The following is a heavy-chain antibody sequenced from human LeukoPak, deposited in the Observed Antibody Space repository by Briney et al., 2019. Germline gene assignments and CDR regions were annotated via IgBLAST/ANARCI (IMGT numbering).Heavy chain of an antibody. Sequence: GGSLRLSCAASGFTFSSYGMHWVRQAPGKGLEWVAFIRHDGSNKYYADSVKGRFTISRDNAKNSLYLQMNSLRVEDTALYYCARRAPSHDFDDWGQGTLVTVSS. J-gene: IGHJ4*02. CDR3: ARRAPSHDFDD. CDR2: IRHDGSNK. CDR1: GFTFSSYG. V-gene: IGHV3-30*02.